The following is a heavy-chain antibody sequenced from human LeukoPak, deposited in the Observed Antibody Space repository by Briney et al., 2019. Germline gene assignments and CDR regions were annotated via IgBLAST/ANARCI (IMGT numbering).Heavy chain of an antibody. CDR1: GYTFTEYY. Sequence: GASVKVSCKASGYTFTEYYIHWVRQAPGQGLEWMGWINPNSGGTNYAQKLQGRVTMTRDTSISTAYTELSRLRSDDTAVYYCASAQGYCSSTSCYDPYYYYGMDVWGQGTTVTVSS. CDR2: INPNSGGT. V-gene: IGHV1-2*02. D-gene: IGHD2-2*01. CDR3: ASAQGYCSSTSCYDPYYYYGMDV. J-gene: IGHJ6*02.